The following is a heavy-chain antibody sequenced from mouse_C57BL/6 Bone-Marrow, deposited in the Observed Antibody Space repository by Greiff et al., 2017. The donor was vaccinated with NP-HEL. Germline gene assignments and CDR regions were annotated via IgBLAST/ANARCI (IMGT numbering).Heavy chain of an antibody. D-gene: IGHD1-1*01. CDR3: ARDYYGSSLFAY. CDR1: GFTFSSYA. CDR2: ISDGGSYT. J-gene: IGHJ3*01. Sequence: DVMLVESGGGLVKPGGSLKLSCAASGFTFSSYAMSWVRQTPEKRLEWVATISDGGSYTYYPDNVKGRFTISRDNAKNNLYLQMSHLKSEDTAMYYCARDYYGSSLFAYWGQGTLVTVSA. V-gene: IGHV5-4*01.